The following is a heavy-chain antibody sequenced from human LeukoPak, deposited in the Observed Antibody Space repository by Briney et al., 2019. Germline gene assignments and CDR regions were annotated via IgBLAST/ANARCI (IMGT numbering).Heavy chain of an antibody. CDR1: GFTFSSYG. CDR2: IWYDGSNK. CDR3: ARGSGSFSGGFDY. D-gene: IGHD1-26*01. J-gene: IGHJ4*02. Sequence: GGSLRLSCAASGFTFSSYGIHWVRQAPGKGLEWVAVIWYDGSNKYYADSVKGRFTISRDNSKNTLYLQMNSLRAEDTAVYYCARGSGSFSGGFDYWGQGTLVTVSS. V-gene: IGHV3-33*01.